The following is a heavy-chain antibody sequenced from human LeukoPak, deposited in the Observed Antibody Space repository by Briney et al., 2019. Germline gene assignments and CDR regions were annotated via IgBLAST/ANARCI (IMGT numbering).Heavy chain of an antibody. CDR3: ARGWDSSGWYGWFDP. Sequence: ASVKVSCKASGYTFTGYYMHWVRQAPGRGLEWMGWINPNSGGTNYAQKFQGRVTMTRDTSISTAYMELSRLRSDDTAVYYCARGWDSSGWYGWFDPWGQGTLVTVSS. CDR1: GYTFTGYY. D-gene: IGHD6-19*01. CDR2: INPNSGGT. V-gene: IGHV1-2*02. J-gene: IGHJ5*02.